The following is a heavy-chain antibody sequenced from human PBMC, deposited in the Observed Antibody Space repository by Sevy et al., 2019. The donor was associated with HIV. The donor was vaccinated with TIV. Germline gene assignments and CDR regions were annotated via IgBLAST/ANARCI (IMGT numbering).Heavy chain of an antibody. V-gene: IGHV4-59*08. CDR2: IYYNGHI. D-gene: IGHD1-26*01. CDR1: GGSITSLY. CDR3: AGENAWGRGYS. J-gene: IGHJ4*02. Sequence: SETLSLTCTVSGGSITSLYWNWIRQPPGKGLEWIANIYYNGHINYNPSPKSRVTLSLNTSKNQFSQRLSSVTAADTAMYYCAGENAWGRGYSWGQGTLVTVSS.